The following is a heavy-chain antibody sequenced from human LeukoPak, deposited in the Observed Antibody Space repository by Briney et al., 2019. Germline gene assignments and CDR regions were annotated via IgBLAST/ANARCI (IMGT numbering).Heavy chain of an antibody. J-gene: IGHJ3*02. CDR1: GFTFSSYA. V-gene: IGHV3-23*01. CDR2: ISGSGGST. CDR3: AKDVVDIVATIFGESDAFDI. Sequence: GGSLRLSCAASGFTFSSYAMSWVRQAPGKGLEWVSAISGSGGSTYYADSVKGRFTTSRDNSKNTLYLQMNSLRAEDTAVYYCAKDVVDIVATIFGESDAFDIWGQGTMVTVSS. D-gene: IGHD5-12*01.